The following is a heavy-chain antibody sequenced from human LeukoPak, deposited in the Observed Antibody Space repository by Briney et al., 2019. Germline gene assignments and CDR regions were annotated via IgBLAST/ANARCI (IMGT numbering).Heavy chain of an antibody. V-gene: IGHV3-30-3*01. J-gene: IGHJ4*02. CDR3: ARDFYYDSSGTLDY. D-gene: IGHD3-22*01. Sequence: HPGGSLRLSCAASGFTFSSYAMHWVRQAPGKGLEGVAVISYDGSIKYYADSVKGRFTISRDNSKNTLYLQMNSLRAEDTAVYYCARDFYYDSSGTLDYWGQGTLVTVSS. CDR2: ISYDGSIK. CDR1: GFTFSSYA.